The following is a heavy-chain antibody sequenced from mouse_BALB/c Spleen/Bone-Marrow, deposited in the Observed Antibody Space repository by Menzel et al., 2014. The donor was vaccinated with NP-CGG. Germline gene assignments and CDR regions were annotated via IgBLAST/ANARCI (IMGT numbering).Heavy chain of an antibody. CDR3: ARGGGHYFDY. J-gene: IGHJ2*01. Sequence: VQLQQSGPELVKPGASVKMSCKASGYTFTSYILHWVKQKPGLGLEWIGYINPYNDGTKYNEKFKGKATLTSDKFSSATYMELSSLTSEDSAVYYCARGGGHYFDYWGQGPTLTVSS. CDR1: GYTFTSYI. V-gene: IGHV1-14*01. CDR2: INPYNDGT.